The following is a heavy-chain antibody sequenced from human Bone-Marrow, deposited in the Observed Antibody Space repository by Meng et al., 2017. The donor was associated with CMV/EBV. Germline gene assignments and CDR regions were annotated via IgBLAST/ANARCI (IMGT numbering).Heavy chain of an antibody. CDR3: ARGDYWAAAGTRSDY. D-gene: IGHD6-13*01. CDR2: IRYDGSNK. Sequence: GGSLRLSCAASGFTFSSYGMHWVRQAPGKGLEWVAFIRYDGSNKYYADSVKGRFTISRDNSKNTLYLQMNSLRAEDTAAYFCARGDYWAAAGTRSDYWGQGKLVHVAS. V-gene: IGHV3-30*02. J-gene: IGHJ4*02. CDR1: GFTFSSYG.